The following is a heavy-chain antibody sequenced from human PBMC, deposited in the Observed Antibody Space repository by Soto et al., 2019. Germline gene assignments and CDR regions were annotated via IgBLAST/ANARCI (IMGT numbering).Heavy chain of an antibody. Sequence: GGSLRLSCAASGFTFSSYAMSCLRQAPGKGLEGVSASSGSGGNTYYADSVNGRFTISKNNSKNTLYLQMNSLRAEDTAVYYCAKVRGRVAVAGTRRNWLEPWGQGTMVTVSS. CDR2: SSGSGGNT. J-gene: IGHJ5*02. V-gene: IGHV3-23*01. D-gene: IGHD6-19*01. CDR3: AKVRGRVAVAGTRRNWLEP. CDR1: GFTFSSYA.